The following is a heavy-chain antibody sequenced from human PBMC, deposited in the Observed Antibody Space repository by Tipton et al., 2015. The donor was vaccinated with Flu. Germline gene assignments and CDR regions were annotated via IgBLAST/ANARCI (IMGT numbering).Heavy chain of an antibody. J-gene: IGHJ4*02. CDR2: IWYSGST. CDR1: GGPITSNY. CDR3: ARHDMEVVTITSRRYFDY. V-gene: IGHV4-59*08. D-gene: IGHD5-24*01. Sequence: TLSLTCTVSGGPITSNYWSWIRQSPRKGLEWIGYIWYSGSTNYNPSLKSRVTMSADTSKNHFSLKLTSVTAADTAVYYCARHDMEVVTITSRRYFDYWGQGILVTVSS.